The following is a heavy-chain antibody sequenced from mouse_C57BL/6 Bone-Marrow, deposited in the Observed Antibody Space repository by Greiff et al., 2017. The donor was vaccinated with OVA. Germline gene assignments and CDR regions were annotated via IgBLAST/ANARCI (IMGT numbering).Heavy chain of an antibody. J-gene: IGHJ2*01. CDR3: ARRLGYYFDY. Sequence: EVKLVESGGGLVKPGGSLKLSCAASGFTFSDYGMHWVRQAPEKGLEWVAYISSGSSTIYYADTVKGRFTISRDNAKNTLFLQMTSLRSEDAAVYYCARRLGYYFDYWGQGTTLTVSS. CDR2: ISSGSSTI. CDR1: GFTFSDYG. V-gene: IGHV5-17*01. D-gene: IGHD4-1*01.